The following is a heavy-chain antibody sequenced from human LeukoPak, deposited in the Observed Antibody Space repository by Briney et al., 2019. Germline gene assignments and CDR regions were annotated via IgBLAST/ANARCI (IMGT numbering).Heavy chain of an antibody. CDR1: GGSISSSDYY. V-gene: IGHV4-39*01. J-gene: IGHJ4*02. CDR3: AGHHPRNTVDF. D-gene: IGHD2/OR15-2a*01. CDR2: IYYSGST. Sequence: SETLSLTCVVSGGSISSSDYYWAWIRQPPGKGLEWIGSIYYSGSTLYNSSLKSRVTISVDASTNQFSLKLNSVTAADTAVYYCAGHHPRNTVDFWGQGTLVTVSS.